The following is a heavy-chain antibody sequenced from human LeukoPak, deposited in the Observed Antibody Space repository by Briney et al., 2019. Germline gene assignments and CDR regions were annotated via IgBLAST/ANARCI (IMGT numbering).Heavy chain of an antibody. CDR2: IYYSGST. CDR1: GGSISDYY. J-gene: IGHJ4*02. Sequence: PSETLSLTCTVSGGSISDYYWTWIRQPPGKGLEWIGYIYYSGSTNYNPSLKSRVTISVDTSKNQFSLKLSSVTAADTAVYYCARTPYYYGSGSYYSAYYFDYWGQGTLVTVSS. V-gene: IGHV4-59*01. CDR3: ARTPYYYGSGSYYSAYYFDY. D-gene: IGHD3-10*01.